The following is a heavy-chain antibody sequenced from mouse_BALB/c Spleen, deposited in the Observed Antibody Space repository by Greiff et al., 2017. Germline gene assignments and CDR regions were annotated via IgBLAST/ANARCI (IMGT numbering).Heavy chain of an antibody. J-gene: IGHJ4*01. CDR3: ARPLITTGAMDY. CDR2: ISNGGGST. CDR1: GFTFSSYT. Sequence: VMLVESGGGLVQPGGSLKLSCAASGFTFSSYTMSWVRQTPEKRLEWVAYISNGGGSTYYPDTVKGRFTISRDNAKNTLYLQMSSLKSEDTAMYYCARPLITTGAMDYWGQGTSVTVSS. D-gene: IGHD1-2*01. V-gene: IGHV5-12-2*01.